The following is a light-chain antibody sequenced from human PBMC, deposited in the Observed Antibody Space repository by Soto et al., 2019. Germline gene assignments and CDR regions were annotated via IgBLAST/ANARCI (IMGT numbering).Light chain of an antibody. CDR3: QQYDNLPLT. V-gene: IGKV1-33*01. CDR2: DAS. J-gene: IGKJ4*01. CDR1: QDISNY. Sequence: DIQMTQSPSSLSASVGDRVTITCQASQDISNYLNWYQQKTGKAPKLLIYDASNLETGVPSRFSGSGSGTDFTFTISSLQPEDIATYYCQQYDNLPLTFGGGTKVELK.